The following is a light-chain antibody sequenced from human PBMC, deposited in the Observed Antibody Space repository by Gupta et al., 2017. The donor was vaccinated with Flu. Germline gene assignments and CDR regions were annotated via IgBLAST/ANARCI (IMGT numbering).Light chain of an antibody. CDR3: CSFGGIHKSVV. V-gene: IGLV2-8*01. CDR2: EVT. Sequence: QSALTQPPSASGSPGQSVTISCTGTSSDIGAYNYVSWYQQHPGKAPKLIMYEVTKRPSGVSDRFSGSKSGNTASLTVSGLQAEDEAEYYCCSFGGIHKSVVFGGGTKLTVL. CDR1: SSDIGAYNY. J-gene: IGLJ2*01.